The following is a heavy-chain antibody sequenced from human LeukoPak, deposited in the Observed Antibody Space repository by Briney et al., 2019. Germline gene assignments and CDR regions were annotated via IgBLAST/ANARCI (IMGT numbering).Heavy chain of an antibody. V-gene: IGHV1-69*05. CDR3: ARGRPKVETFDY. Sequence: SVKVSCKASGGTFSSYAITWVRQAPGQGLEWMGGIIPMFGTSNYAQKLQGRVTITTDESTRTAYMDLSSLRSEDTAVYYCARGRPKVETFDYWGQGTLVTVSS. CDR2: IIPMFGTS. J-gene: IGHJ4*02. CDR1: GGTFSSYA.